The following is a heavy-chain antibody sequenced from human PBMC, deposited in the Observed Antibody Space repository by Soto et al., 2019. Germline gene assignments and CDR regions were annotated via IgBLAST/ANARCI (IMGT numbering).Heavy chain of an antibody. CDR2: IGPYNGNT. J-gene: IGHJ2*01. D-gene: IGHD2-15*01. CDR3: ARCYCRVGSCYTCWHFDL. CDR1: GYTFNNYG. Sequence: QVQLVQSGAEVKKPGASVKVSCKASGYTFNNYGISWVRQAPGHGLEWMGWIGPYNGNTDHAQNFQGRVTMITDTATNTAYMKLRSVRSDDSALYYCARCYCRVGSCYTCWHFDLWGRGTLVTVSS. V-gene: IGHV1-18*01.